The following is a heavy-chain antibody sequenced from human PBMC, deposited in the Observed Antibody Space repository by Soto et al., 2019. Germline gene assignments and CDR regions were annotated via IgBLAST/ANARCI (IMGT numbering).Heavy chain of an antibody. CDR1: GYTFTSYC. V-gene: IGHV1-18*04. Sequence: ASVKVSCKASGYTFTSYCISWERQAPGQGLEWMGWFSAYNVNTNYAQKLQSRVTMTTDTSTSTAYMELRSLRSDHTAVYYCARDRTSYDFWSGYNSEDYYYYGMDVWGQGTTVTVSS. J-gene: IGHJ6*02. D-gene: IGHD3-3*01. CDR2: FSAYNVNT. CDR3: ARDRTSYDFWSGYNSEDYYYYGMDV.